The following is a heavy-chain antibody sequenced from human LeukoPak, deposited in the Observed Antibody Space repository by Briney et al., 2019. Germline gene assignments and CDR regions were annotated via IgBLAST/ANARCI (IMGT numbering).Heavy chain of an antibody. V-gene: IGHV5-51*01. CDR1: GSIFTSYW. CDR3: ARQIAVAGTVDY. D-gene: IGHD6-19*01. CDR2: IYPGDSDT. Sequence: GESLQISCKGSGSIFTSYWIGWVRPLPGKGLEWMGIIYPGDSDTRYSPSFQGQVTISADKSISTAYLQWSSLKASDTAMYYCARQIAVAGTVDYWGQGTLVTVSS. J-gene: IGHJ4*02.